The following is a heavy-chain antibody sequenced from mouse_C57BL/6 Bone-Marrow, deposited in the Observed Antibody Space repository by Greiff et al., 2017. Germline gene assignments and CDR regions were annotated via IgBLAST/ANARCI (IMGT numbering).Heavy chain of an antibody. D-gene: IGHD1-1*01. CDR2: IYPRSGNT. CDR3: ARCTLNGSGYTWFAY. Sequence: QVHVKQSGAELARPGASVKLSCKASGYTFTSYGISWVKQRTGQGLEWIGEIYPRSGNTYYNEKFKGKATLTADKSSSTAYMELRSLTSEDSAVYFCARCTLNGSGYTWFAYWGQGTLVTVSA. CDR1: GYTFTSYG. V-gene: IGHV1-81*01. J-gene: IGHJ3*01.